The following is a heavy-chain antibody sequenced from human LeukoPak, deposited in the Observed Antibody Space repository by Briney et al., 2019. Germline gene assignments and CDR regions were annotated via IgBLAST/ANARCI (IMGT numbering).Heavy chain of an antibody. CDR1: GYTLTSYG. CDR2: SSTHNDNT. Sequence: ASVKVSCKASGYTLTSYGISWVRQAPGQGLEWVGWSSTHNDNTNYAQKLQGGVTMTTDTSTSTAYMELRSLRSDDTAVYYCAKDEYYGSGSYTGHWGQGTLVTVSS. CDR3: AKDEYYGSGSYTGH. V-gene: IGHV1-18*01. D-gene: IGHD3-10*01. J-gene: IGHJ4*02.